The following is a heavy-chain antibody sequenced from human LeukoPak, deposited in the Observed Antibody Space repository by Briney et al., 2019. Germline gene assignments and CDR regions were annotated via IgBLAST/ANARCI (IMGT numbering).Heavy chain of an antibody. V-gene: IGHV1-2*06. J-gene: IGHJ4*02. D-gene: IGHD3/OR15-3a*01. Sequence: ASVKVSCKASGYTFTGYYMHWVRQAPGQGLEWMGRINPNSGGTNYAQKFQGRVTMTSDTSISTAYMELSRLRSDDTAVYYCARGWTHKYYFDYWGQGTLVTVSS. CDR1: GYTFTGYY. CDR3: ARGWTHKYYFDY. CDR2: INPNSGGT.